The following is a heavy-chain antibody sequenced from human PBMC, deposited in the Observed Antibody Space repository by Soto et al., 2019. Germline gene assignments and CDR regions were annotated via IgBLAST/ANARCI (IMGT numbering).Heavy chain of an antibody. D-gene: IGHD6-19*01. V-gene: IGHV3-23*01. CDR3: AKDHRKQWLARTSDY. Sequence: GGSLRLSCAASGFTFSSYAMSWVRQAPGKGLEWVSAISGSGGSTYYADSVKGRFTISRDNSKNTLYLQMNSLRAEDTAVYYCAKDHRKQWLARTSDYWGQGTLVTVSS. CDR1: GFTFSSYA. J-gene: IGHJ4*02. CDR2: ISGSGGST.